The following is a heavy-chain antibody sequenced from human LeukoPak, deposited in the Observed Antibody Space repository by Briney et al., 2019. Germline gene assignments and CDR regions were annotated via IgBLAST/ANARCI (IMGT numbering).Heavy chain of an antibody. V-gene: IGHV4-59*01. CDR3: ARAPHYYYDSSGYYDDAFDI. CDR1: GGSISSYY. J-gene: IGHJ3*02. CDR2: IYYSGST. D-gene: IGHD3-22*01. Sequence: PSETLSLTCTVSGGSISSYYWSWIRQPPGKGLEWIGYIYYSGSTNYNPSLKSRVTISVDTSKNQFSLKLSSVTAADTAVYYCARAPHYYYDSSGYYDDAFDIRGQGTMVTVSS.